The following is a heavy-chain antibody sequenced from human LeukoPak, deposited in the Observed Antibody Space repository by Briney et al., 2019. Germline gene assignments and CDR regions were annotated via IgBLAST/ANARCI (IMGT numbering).Heavy chain of an antibody. V-gene: IGHV4-59*12. J-gene: IGHJ4*02. CDR2: IYYSGST. Sequence: PSETLSLTCTVSGGSISSYYWSWIRQPPGKGLEWIGYIYYSGSTNYNPSLKSRVTISVDTSKNQFSLKLSSVTAADTAVYYCARGSGTYYYDSSGYSKYYFDYWGQGTLVTVSS. CDR1: GGSISSYY. D-gene: IGHD3-22*01. CDR3: ARGSGTYYYDSSGYSKYYFDY.